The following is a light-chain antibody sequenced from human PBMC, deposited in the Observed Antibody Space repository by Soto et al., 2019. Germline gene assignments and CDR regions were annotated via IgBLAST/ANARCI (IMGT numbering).Light chain of an antibody. CDR1: QSVSSY. CDR3: QQSYRKT. Sequence: EIVLTQSPCTLSLSPGERATLSCRASQSVSSYLAWYQQKPGQAPRLLIYDASNRATGIPARFSGSGSGTDFTLTISRLEPEDFAVYYCQQSYRKTFGQGTKVDIK. J-gene: IGKJ1*01. CDR2: DAS. V-gene: IGKV3-11*01.